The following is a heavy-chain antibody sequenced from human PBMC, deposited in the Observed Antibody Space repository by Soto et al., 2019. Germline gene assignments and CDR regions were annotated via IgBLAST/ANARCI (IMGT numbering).Heavy chain of an antibody. CDR1: GGSVSSGSYY. V-gene: IGHV4-61*01. CDR3: ARVSSSGWYHGDFDY. J-gene: IGHJ4*02. D-gene: IGHD6-19*01. CDR2: IYYSGST. Sequence: SETLSLTCTVSGGSVSSGSYYWSWIRQPPGKGLEWIGYIYYSGSTNYNPSLKSRVTISVDTSKNQFSLELSSVTAADTAVYYCARVSSSGWYHGDFDYWGQGTLVTVSS.